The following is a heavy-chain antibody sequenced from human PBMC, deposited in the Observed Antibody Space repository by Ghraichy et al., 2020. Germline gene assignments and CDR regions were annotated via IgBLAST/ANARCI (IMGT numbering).Heavy chain of an antibody. J-gene: IGHJ6*02. D-gene: IGHD2-2*01. CDR2: INHSGST. Sequence: SETLSLTCAVYGGSFSGYYWSWIRQPPGKGLEWIGEINHSGSTNYNPSLKSRVTISVDTSKNQFSLKLSSVTAADTAVYYCARWRSSTRGPYYYYGMDVWGQGTTVTVSS. CDR3: ARWRSSTRGPYYYYGMDV. CDR1: GGSFSGYY. V-gene: IGHV4-34*01.